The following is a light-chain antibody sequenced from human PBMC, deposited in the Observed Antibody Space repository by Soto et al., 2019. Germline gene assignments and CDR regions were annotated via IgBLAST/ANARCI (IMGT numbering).Light chain of an antibody. Sequence: EIVLTQSPGTLSLSPGERATLSCRASQSVSSSYLAWYQQKPGQAPRLLIYGASSRATGIPDRFSGSGSGTDFTLTISRLEPDDFAVYYCQQYGSSPPLLTFGGGTKVEIK. V-gene: IGKV3-20*01. J-gene: IGKJ4*01. CDR3: QQYGSSPPLLT. CDR1: QSVSSSY. CDR2: GAS.